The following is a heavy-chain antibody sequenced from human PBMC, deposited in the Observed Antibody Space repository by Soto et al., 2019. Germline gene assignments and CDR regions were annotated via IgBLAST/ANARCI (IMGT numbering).Heavy chain of an antibody. J-gene: IGHJ4*02. CDR3: ARDQYYYDSSGPQIDY. D-gene: IGHD3-22*01. CDR1: GGSISSGDYY. V-gene: IGHV4-30-4*01. Sequence: SETLFLTCTVSGGSISSGDYYWSWIRQPPGRGLEWIGYIYYSGSTYYNPSLKSRVTISVDTSKNQFSLKLSSVTAADTAVYYCARDQYYYDSSGPQIDYWGQGTLVTVSS. CDR2: IYYSGST.